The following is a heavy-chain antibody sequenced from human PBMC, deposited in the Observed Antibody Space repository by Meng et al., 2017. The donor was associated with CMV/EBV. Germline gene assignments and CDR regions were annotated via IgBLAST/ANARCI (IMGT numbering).Heavy chain of an antibody. CDR1: GYTFTSYD. V-gene: IGHV1-8*01. CDR3: ARPLTGYYQSGMDV. J-gene: IGHJ6*02. CDR2: MNPNSGNT. D-gene: IGHD3-9*01. Sequence: ASVKVSCKASGYTFTSYDLNWVRQATGQGLEWMGWMNPNSGNTGYAQKFQGRVTMTRNTSISTAYMELSSLRSEDTAVYYCARPLTGYYQSGMDVWGQGTTVTVSS.